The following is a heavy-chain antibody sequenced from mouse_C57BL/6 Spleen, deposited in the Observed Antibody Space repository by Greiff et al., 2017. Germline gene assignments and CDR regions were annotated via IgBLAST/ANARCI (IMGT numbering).Heavy chain of an antibody. CDR2: INPNNGGT. J-gene: IGHJ4*01. CDR1: GYTFTDYY. V-gene: IGHV1-26*01. Sequence: VQLQQSGPELVKPGASVKISCKASGYTFTDYYMNWVKQSHGKSLEWIGDINPNNGGTSYNQKFKGKATLTVDKSSSTAYMELRSLTSEDSAVYYCARWGSSGPYAMDYWGQGTSVTVSS. CDR3: ARWGSSGPYAMDY. D-gene: IGHD3-2*02.